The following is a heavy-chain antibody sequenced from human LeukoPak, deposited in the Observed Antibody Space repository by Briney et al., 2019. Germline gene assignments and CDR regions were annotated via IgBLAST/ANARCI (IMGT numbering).Heavy chain of an antibody. Sequence: SETLSLTCTVSGDSISSYYWSWIRQPPGKGLEWIGYIYYSGGTNYNPSLKSRVTISVDTSKNQFSLKLSSVTAADTAVYYCASTPARGHDRGVIGYWGQGTLVTVSS. CDR3: ASTPARGHDRGVIGY. CDR2: IYYSGGT. D-gene: IGHD3-10*02. CDR1: GDSISSYY. V-gene: IGHV4-59*01. J-gene: IGHJ4*02.